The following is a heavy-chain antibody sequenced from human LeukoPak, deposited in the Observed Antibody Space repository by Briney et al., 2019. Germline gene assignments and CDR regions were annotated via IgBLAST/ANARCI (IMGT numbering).Heavy chain of an antibody. V-gene: IGHV4-30-2*01. CDR3: ARGKSSYYFDY. J-gene: IGHJ4*02. CDR2: IYPSGTT. CDR1: GGSINSGAFS. Sequence: PSETLSLTCAVSGGSINSGAFSWSWFRQPPGKGLEWIGYIYPSGTTYYSPSLKSRVTMSVDRSKSHFSLRLTSVAAADTAIYYCARGKSSYYFDYWGQGTLVTVSS.